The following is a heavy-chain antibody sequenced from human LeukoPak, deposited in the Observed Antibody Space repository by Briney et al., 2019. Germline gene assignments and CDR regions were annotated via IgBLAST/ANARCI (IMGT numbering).Heavy chain of an antibody. CDR3: ARTPRVNFALDY. CDR2: IIPIFGTA. CDR1: GYTFTNYY. D-gene: IGHD1-20*01. V-gene: IGHV1-69*05. J-gene: IGHJ4*02. Sequence: SVKVSCKASGYTFTNYYMHWVRQAPGQGLEWMGGIIPIFGTANYAQKFQGRVTITTDESTSTAYMELSSLRSEDTAVYYCARTPRVNFALDYWGQGTLVTVSS.